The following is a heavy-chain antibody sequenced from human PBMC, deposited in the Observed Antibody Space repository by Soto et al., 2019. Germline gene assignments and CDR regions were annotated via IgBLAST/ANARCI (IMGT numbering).Heavy chain of an antibody. CDR3: ARDPSSFLGRVYGMDV. Sequence: QVQHVQSGAEVKKPGDSVKVSCKASGYSFTGHYMHWVRRAPGQGLEWMGWVNLNTGGTDYAQEFQGRVTMTKATSIRTVYLELTRLKFDDTAIYYCARDPSSFLGRVYGMDVWGQGTAVTVSS. J-gene: IGHJ6*02. CDR1: GYSFTGHY. CDR2: VNLNTGGT. V-gene: IGHV1-2*02.